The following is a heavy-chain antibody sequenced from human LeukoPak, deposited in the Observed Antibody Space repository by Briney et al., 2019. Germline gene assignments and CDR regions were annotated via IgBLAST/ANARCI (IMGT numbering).Heavy chain of an antibody. Sequence: GGSLRLSCAASEFTFSNYNMNWVRQAPGKGLEWVSSISSTSNYIYYADSVKGRFTVSRDNAKSSLYLQMNSLRAGDTAVYYCARVVDSSSSYYMDVWAKGPRSPSP. V-gene: IGHV3-21*01. D-gene: IGHD6-6*01. CDR1: EFTFSNYN. CDR3: ARVVDSSSSYYMDV. CDR2: ISSTSNYI. J-gene: IGHJ6*03.